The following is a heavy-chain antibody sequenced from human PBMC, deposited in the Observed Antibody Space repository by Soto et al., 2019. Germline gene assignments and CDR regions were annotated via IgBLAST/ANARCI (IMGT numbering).Heavy chain of an antibody. CDR3: AGDDRIAVAGFDY. D-gene: IGHD6-19*01. CDR1: GSTFSTYW. V-gene: IGHV3-74*01. J-gene: IGHJ4*02. CDR2: INSDGSST. Sequence: GGSLRLSCAASGSTFSTYWMHWVRQAPGKGLVWVSHINSDGSSTSYADSVKGRFTISRDNAKTTLYLQMNSLRVENTVVYYCAGDDRIAVAGFDYWGQGTLVTVSS.